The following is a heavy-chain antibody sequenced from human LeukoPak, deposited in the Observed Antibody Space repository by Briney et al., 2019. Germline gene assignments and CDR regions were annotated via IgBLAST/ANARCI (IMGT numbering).Heavy chain of an antibody. CDR1: GFTFSSYS. CDR2: ISSSSSYI. Sequence: GGSLRLSCAASGFTFSSYSRNWVRQAPGKGLEWVSSISSSSSYIYYADSVKGRFTISRDNAKNSLYLQMNSLRAEDTAVYYCARDLMVRGVIFDYWRQGTLVSVSS. J-gene: IGHJ4*02. V-gene: IGHV3-21*01. D-gene: IGHD3-10*01. CDR3: ARDLMVRGVIFDY.